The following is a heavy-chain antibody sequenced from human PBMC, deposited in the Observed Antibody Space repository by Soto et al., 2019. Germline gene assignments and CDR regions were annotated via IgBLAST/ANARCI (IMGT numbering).Heavy chain of an antibody. Sequence: SETLSLTCTVSGGSISSSSYYWGWVRQPPGKGLEWIGSIYYSGSTYYNPSLKSRVTISVDTSKNQFSLKLSSVTAADTAVYYGASISGGSSWYTYSYGMDVWGQGTTVTVS. CDR1: GGSISSSSYY. CDR2: IYYSGST. J-gene: IGHJ6*02. D-gene: IGHD6-13*01. V-gene: IGHV4-39*01. CDR3: ASISGGSSWYTYSYGMDV.